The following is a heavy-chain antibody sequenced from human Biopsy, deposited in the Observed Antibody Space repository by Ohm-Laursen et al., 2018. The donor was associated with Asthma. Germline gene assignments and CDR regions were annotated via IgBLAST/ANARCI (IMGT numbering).Heavy chain of an antibody. Sequence: SLSLSCAASGFTFSDYDMHWVRQAPGKGLEWVAVISYDGSSIYYADSVKGRFTISRDNSKNTLSLQMHSLRAEDTAVYYCARGDSSNWSHYYFDYWGQGTLVTVSS. J-gene: IGHJ4*02. CDR2: ISYDGSSI. CDR1: GFTFSDYD. CDR3: ARGDSSNWSHYYFDY. V-gene: IGHV3-30-3*01. D-gene: IGHD3-22*01.